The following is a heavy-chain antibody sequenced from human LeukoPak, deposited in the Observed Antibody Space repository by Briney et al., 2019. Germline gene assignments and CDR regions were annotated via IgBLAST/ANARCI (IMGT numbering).Heavy chain of an antibody. CDR3: SRESAHYGMDV. J-gene: IGHJ6*02. CDR2: IYYSGST. CDR1: GRSISSYH. Sequence: PSETLSLTCTVSGRSISSYHWSWIRQPPGKGLVWIGYIYYSGSTNYNHSLKSRVTISVDTSKNQFSLKLSSVTAADTAVYYCSRESAHYGMDVWGQGTTVTVSS. V-gene: IGHV4-59*12.